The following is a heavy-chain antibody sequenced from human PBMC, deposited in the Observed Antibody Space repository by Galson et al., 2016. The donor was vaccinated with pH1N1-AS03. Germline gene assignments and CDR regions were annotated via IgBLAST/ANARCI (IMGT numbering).Heavy chain of an antibody. Sequence: PVKVSCKASGYIFTGFYVHWVRRAPGQGLEWMGWINPNNGVTNYAQKFQAWVTMTGDTSISTAYMELYGLKSDDTAVYYCARDPRGPCSSASCPTTYYFGMDVWGQGTTVIVSS. CDR2: INPNNGVT. V-gene: IGHV1-2*04. D-gene: IGHD1-26*01. CDR1: GYIFTGFY. J-gene: IGHJ6*02. CDR3: ARDPRGPCSSASCPTTYYFGMDV.